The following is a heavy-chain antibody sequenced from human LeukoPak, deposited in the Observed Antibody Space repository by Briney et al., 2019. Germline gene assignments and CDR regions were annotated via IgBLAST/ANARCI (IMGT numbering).Heavy chain of an antibody. Sequence: GGSLRLSCAASGFTFSNYAMNWVRQAPGKGLEWVSVISGSGDSTYYADSVKGRFTISRDNAKNSLYLQMNSLRAEDTAVYYCARGQRGGYSFTYWGQGTLVTVSS. V-gene: IGHV3-23*01. CDR1: GFTFSNYA. CDR2: ISGSGDST. J-gene: IGHJ4*02. D-gene: IGHD4-23*01. CDR3: ARGQRGGYSFTY.